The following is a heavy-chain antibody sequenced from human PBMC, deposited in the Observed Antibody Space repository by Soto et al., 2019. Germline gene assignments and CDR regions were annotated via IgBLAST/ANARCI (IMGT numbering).Heavy chain of an antibody. CDR3: ARSYYYDSSGYHPYDFAY. V-gene: IGHV4-34*01. Sequence: GKGLEWIGEINHSGSTNYNPSLKSRVTISVDTSKNQFSLKLSSVTAADTAVYYCARSYYYDSSGYHPYDFAYLGQGTLV. D-gene: IGHD3-22*01. CDR2: INHSGST. J-gene: IGHJ4*02.